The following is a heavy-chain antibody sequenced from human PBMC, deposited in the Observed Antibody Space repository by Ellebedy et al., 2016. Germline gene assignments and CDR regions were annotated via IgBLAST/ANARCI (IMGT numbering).Heavy chain of an antibody. Sequence: ASVKVSCKASGYTFTSYDINWVRQATGQGLEWMGWMNPNSGNTGYAQKFQGRVTMTRNTSISTAYMELSSLRSEDTAVYYCAGWDRTPPGYYYYGMDVWGQGTTVTVSS. CDR2: MNPNSGNT. CDR3: AGWDRTPPGYYYYGMDV. D-gene: IGHD1-14*01. V-gene: IGHV1-8*01. J-gene: IGHJ6*02. CDR1: GYTFTSYD.